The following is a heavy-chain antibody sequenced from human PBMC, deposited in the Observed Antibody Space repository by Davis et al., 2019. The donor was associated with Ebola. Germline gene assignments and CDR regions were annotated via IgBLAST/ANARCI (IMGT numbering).Heavy chain of an antibody. CDR1: GGSISSSSYY. Sequence: SETLSLTCTVSGGSISSSSYYWGWLRQPPGKGLEWIGSIYYSGSTYYNPSLKSRVTISVDTSKNQFSLKLSSVTAADTAVYYCARRRFWSGYDYWGQGTLVTVSS. CDR3: ARRRFWSGYDY. V-gene: IGHV4-39*01. J-gene: IGHJ4*02. D-gene: IGHD3-3*01. CDR2: IYYSGST.